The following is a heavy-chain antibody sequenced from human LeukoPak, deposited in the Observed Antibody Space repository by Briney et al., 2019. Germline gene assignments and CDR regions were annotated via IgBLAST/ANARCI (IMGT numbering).Heavy chain of an antibody. Sequence: PGGSLRLSCAASGLTFSSYSMNWLRQAPGEGLEWVSSISSSSSNIYYADSVKGRFTISRDNAKNSLHLQMSSLRAEDTAVYYCARLLYNFGAYMDVWGKGTTVTVSS. CDR3: ARLLYNFGAYMDV. V-gene: IGHV3-21*01. D-gene: IGHD3-3*01. J-gene: IGHJ6*03. CDR2: ISSSSSNI. CDR1: GLTFSSYS.